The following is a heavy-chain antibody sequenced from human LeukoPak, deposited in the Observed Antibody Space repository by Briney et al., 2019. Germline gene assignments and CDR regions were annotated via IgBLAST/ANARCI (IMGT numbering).Heavy chain of an antibody. Sequence: GGSLRLSCAASGFTFGNYGMSWVRQAPGKGLEWVSGINWNGGSTGYADSVEGRFTISRDNAKNTLYLQMNSLRAEDTAVYYCARDFDRYYMDVWGKGTTVTVSS. CDR2: INWNGGST. V-gene: IGHV3-20*04. J-gene: IGHJ6*03. CDR1: GFTFGNYG. CDR3: ARDFDRYYMDV.